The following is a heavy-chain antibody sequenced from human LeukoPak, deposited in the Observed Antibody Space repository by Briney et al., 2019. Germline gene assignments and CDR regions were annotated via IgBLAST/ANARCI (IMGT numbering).Heavy chain of an antibody. CDR2: IHTSGST. CDR3: ARLVYSLDGSGYNWFDP. D-gene: IGHD2-15*01. Sequence: SETLSLTCAVSGGAISSNYWSWIRQPPGKGLEWIGYIHTSGSTNYIPSLKSRVTIPVDTSKNQFSLKLSSVTAADTAVYYCARLVYSLDGSGYNWFDPWGQGTLVTVSS. CDR1: GGAISSNY. V-gene: IGHV4-4*09. J-gene: IGHJ5*02.